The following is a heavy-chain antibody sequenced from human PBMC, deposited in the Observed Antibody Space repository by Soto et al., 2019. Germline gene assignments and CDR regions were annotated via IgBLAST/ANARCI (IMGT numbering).Heavy chain of an antibody. Sequence: QITLKESGPTLVKPTQTLTLTCTFSGFSLSTSGVGVGWIHQPPGKALEWLALIYWNDDKRYSPSLKSRLTITKDDSKNQVVLTMTNMDPVDTATYYCAHRRQLWSVFDYWGQGTLVTVSS. J-gene: IGHJ4*02. CDR1: GFSLSTSGVG. CDR2: IYWNDDK. CDR3: AHRRQLWSVFDY. V-gene: IGHV2-5*01. D-gene: IGHD5-18*01.